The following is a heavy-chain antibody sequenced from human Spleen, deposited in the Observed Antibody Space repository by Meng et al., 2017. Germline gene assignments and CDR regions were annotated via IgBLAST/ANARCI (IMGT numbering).Heavy chain of an antibody. D-gene: IGHD5-18*01. CDR3: ARDNGYSYGWGYYYYYGMDV. CDR1: GFTFSSYA. Sequence: GGSLRLSCAASGFTFSSYAMSWVRQAPGKGLEWVSAISGSVGNTYYADSVKDRFTISRDNSKNTLYLHMNGLRAEDTAVYYCARDNGYSYGWGYYYYYGMDVWGQGTTVTVSS. V-gene: IGHV3-23*01. CDR2: ISGSVGNT. J-gene: IGHJ6*02.